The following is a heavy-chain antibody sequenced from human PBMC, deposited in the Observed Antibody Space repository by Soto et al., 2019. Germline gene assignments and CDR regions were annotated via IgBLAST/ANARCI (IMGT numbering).Heavy chain of an antibody. CDR3: ARNWSGYPVFSRGGAFDI. J-gene: IGHJ3*02. CDR1: GGSFSGYY. D-gene: IGHD3-3*01. V-gene: IGHV4-34*01. CDR2: INHSGST. Sequence: SETLSLTCAVYGGSFSGYYWSWIRQPPGKGLEWIGEINHSGSTNYNPSLKSRVTISVDTSKNQFSLKLSSVTAADTAVYYCARNWSGYPVFSRGGAFDIWGQGTMVTVSS.